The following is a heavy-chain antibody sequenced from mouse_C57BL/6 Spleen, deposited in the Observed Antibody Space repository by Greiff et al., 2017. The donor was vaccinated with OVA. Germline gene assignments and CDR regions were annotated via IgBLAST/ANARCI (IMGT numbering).Heavy chain of an antibody. CDR3: ARSPYYYGSRYYFDY. D-gene: IGHD1-1*01. Sequence: EVQLVESGAELVRPGSSVKMSCKTSGYTFTSYGINWVKQRPGQGLEWIGYIYIGNGYTEYNEKFKGKATLTSDKSSSTAYMQLSSLTSEDSAIYFCARSPYYYGSRYYFDYWGQGTTLTVSS. V-gene: IGHV1-58*01. CDR2: IYIGNGYT. CDR1: GYTFTSYG. J-gene: IGHJ2*01.